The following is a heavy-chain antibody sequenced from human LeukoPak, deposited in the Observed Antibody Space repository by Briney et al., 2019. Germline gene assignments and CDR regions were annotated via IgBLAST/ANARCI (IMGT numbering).Heavy chain of an antibody. V-gene: IGHV1-2*02. D-gene: IGHD3-22*01. CDR1: GYSENFYG. CDR3: AREPYYDSSGHDY. CDR2: INPNSGGT. Sequence: ASVKVSCKTSGYSENFYGITWGRQVPGQGLEWMGWINPNSGGTNYAQKFQGRVTMTRDTSISTAYMELSRLRSDDTAVYYCAREPYYDSSGHDYWGQGTLVTVSS. J-gene: IGHJ4*02.